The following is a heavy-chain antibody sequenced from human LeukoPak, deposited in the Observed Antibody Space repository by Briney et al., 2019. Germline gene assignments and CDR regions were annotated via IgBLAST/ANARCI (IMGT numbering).Heavy chain of an antibody. Sequence: SETLSLTCAVYGGSFSGYYWSWIRQPPGKGLEWIGEINHRGSTNYEPSLKSRVTISVDTSKNQYSLKLSSVTAADTAVYYCARGSGPDDYSSSWYYYWGQGTLVTVSS. D-gene: IGHD6-13*01. CDR1: GGSFSGYY. V-gene: IGHV4-34*01. J-gene: IGHJ4*02. CDR2: INHRGST. CDR3: ARGSGPDDYSSSWYYY.